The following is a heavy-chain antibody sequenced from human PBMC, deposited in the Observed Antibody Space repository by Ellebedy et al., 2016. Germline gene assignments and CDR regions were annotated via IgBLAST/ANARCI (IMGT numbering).Heavy chain of an antibody. J-gene: IGHJ4*02. CDR3: VKGASSGSWVTMEY. Sequence: GGSLRLSCAASGFTLNNYAMTWIRQAAGEGLEWVSAITGDTAATYYADSVKGRFTISRDTSRNTLYLQMNSLRVEDTALYYCVKGASSGSWVTMEYWGQGALATVSS. CDR2: ITGDTAAT. V-gene: IGHV3-23*01. D-gene: IGHD6-13*01. CDR1: GFTLNNYA.